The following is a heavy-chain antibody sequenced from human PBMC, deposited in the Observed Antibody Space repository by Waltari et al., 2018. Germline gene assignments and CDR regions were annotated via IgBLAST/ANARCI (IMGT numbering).Heavy chain of an antibody. CDR2: ISSGCSPI. J-gene: IGHJ6*02. V-gene: IGHV3-48*03. Sequence: EVQLVESGGGWVQPGGSLGLCCAASGFSFSTYEMNWVRQAPGKGLEWVSYISSGCSPIYYAYSVNGRFTISRDNAKNSLYLQMNSLRAEDTAVYYCARKMGIAALWGQGTTVTVSS. D-gene: IGHD6-13*01. CDR3: ARKMGIAAL. CDR1: GFSFSTYE.